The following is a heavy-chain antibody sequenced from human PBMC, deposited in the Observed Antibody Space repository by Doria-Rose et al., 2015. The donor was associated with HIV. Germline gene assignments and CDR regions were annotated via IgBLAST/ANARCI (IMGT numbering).Heavy chain of an antibody. J-gene: IGHJ4*02. Sequence: SISNYYWTWIRQPPGKGLEWIGYIYYSGSTSYNPSLKSRVIISVDTSKNQFSLRLSSVTAADTAAYYCARGVGPALDYWGQGTLVTVSS. V-gene: IGHV4-59*01. CDR1: SISNYY. CDR2: IYYSGST. CDR3: ARGVGPALDY.